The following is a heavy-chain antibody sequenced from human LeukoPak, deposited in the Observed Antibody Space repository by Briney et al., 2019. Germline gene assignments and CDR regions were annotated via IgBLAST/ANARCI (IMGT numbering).Heavy chain of an antibody. CDR3: TTDLKWFVVVS. J-gene: IGHJ4*02. V-gene: IGHV3-15*07. CDR1: GFTFNNVW. D-gene: IGHD2-21*01. CDR2: IKSKTDGGTT. Sequence: KTGGSLRLSCAASGFTFNNVWMKWVRQAPGKGLEWVGRIKSKTDGGTTDYAALVKGRFTISRDDSKNTLYLQMNSLKTEDTAVYYCTTDLKWFVVVSWGQGTLVTVSS.